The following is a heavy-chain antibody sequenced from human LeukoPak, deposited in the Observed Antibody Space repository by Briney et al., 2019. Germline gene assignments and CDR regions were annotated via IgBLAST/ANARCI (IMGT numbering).Heavy chain of an antibody. CDR3: ARAPGYYFDY. Sequence: GGSLRLSCAASGFTVSSNYMSWVRQAPGKGLEWVSAIYSGDSTYYADSVKGRFTISRDNSKNTLYLQMSSLRVEDTAVYYCARAPGYYFDYWGQGTPVTVSS. CDR1: GFTVSSNY. V-gene: IGHV3-66*01. J-gene: IGHJ4*02. CDR2: IYSGDST.